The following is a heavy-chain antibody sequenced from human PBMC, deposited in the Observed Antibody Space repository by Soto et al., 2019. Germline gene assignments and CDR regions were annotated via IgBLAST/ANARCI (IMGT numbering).Heavy chain of an antibody. CDR2: MNPNSGNT. CDR1: GYTFTSYD. V-gene: IGHV1-8*01. Sequence: ASVKVSCKASGYTFTSYDINWVRQATGQGLEWMGWMNPNSGNTGYAQKFQGRVTMTRNTSISTAYMELSSLRSEDTAVYYCAREGCSSTSCYPYYYYYGMDVWGQGTAVTVSS. CDR3: AREGCSSTSCYPYYYYYGMDV. J-gene: IGHJ6*02. D-gene: IGHD2-2*01.